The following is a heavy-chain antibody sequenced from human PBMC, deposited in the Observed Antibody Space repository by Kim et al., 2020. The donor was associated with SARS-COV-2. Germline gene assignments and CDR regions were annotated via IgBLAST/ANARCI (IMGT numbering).Heavy chain of an antibody. CDR2: ISSSSSYI. J-gene: IGHJ3*02. Sequence: GGSLRLSCAASGFTFSSYFMNWVRQAPGKGLEWVSSISSSSSYIYYADSVKGRFTISRDNAKNSLYLQMNSLRAEDTAVYYCARGVAGRQGNGAFDIWGQGTMVTVSS. CDR1: GFTFSSYF. V-gene: IGHV3-21*01. CDR3: ARGVAGRQGNGAFDI. D-gene: IGHD6-19*01.